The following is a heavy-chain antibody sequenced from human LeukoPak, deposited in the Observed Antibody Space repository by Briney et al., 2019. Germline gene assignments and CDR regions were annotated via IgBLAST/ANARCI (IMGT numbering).Heavy chain of an antibody. CDR3: ARNVGSGYLYYFDY. Sequence: SQTLSLTCTVSGGSISSSSYYWGWIRQPPGKGLEWIGSIYYSGSTYYSPSLKSRVTISVDTSKNQFSLKLSSVTAADTAVYYCARNVGSGYLYYFDYWGQGTLVTVSS. D-gene: IGHD3-22*01. CDR2: IYYSGST. CDR1: GGSISSSSYY. V-gene: IGHV4-39*01. J-gene: IGHJ4*02.